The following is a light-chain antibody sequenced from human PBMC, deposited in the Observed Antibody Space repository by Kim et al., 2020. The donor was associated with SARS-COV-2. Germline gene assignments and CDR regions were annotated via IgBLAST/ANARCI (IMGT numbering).Light chain of an antibody. CDR3: QSYNRDNVI. J-gene: IGLJ2*01. CDR1: SGSIDDNY. CDR2: EDD. V-gene: IGLV6-57*03. Sequence: GKTVTISCTRSSGSIDDNYVQWYQQRPGGVPTTVIYEDDQRPPGVSDRFSGSIDNSSNSASLTISGLRTEDEADYYCQSYNRDNVIFGGGTQLTVL.